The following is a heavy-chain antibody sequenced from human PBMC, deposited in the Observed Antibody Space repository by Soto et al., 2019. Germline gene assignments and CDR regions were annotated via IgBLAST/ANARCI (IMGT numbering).Heavy chain of an antibody. Sequence: QLQLQESGPGLVKPSETLSLTCTVSGGSISSSSYYWGWIRQPPGKGLEWIGSIYYSGSTYYNPSLKSRVTISVDTSKNQFSLKLSSVTAADTAVYYCAGSFHYYGSGSYYTEFDYWGQGTLVTVSS. CDR2: IYYSGST. CDR3: AGSFHYYGSGSYYTEFDY. J-gene: IGHJ4*02. V-gene: IGHV4-39*01. D-gene: IGHD3-10*01. CDR1: GGSISSSSYY.